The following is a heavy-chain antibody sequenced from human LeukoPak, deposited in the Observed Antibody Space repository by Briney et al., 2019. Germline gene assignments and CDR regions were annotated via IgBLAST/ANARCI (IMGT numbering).Heavy chain of an antibody. CDR2: ISGSGGST. D-gene: IGHD5-18*01. J-gene: IGHJ4*02. Sequence: PGGALRLSCAASVFPFRSYAMSWVRQTPGKGLEWVSAISGSGGSTYYADYVKGRFTISRDNSKNTLYLQMNSLRAEDTAVYYCAKGNRYSYGCFDYWGQGTLVAVSS. V-gene: IGHV3-23*01. CDR1: VFPFRSYA. CDR3: AKGNRYSYGCFDY.